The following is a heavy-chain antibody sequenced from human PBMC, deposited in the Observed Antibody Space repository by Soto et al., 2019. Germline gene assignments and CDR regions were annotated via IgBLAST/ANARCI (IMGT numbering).Heavy chain of an antibody. V-gene: IGHV1-2*02. J-gene: IGHJ4*01. Sequence: GASAKVSCKASGYNFIGSYIQWVRQAPGQRPEWMGWINPDNGDTKYAQKFQGRVTMTRDTANTKVFMELRGLTSDDTAVYLCARKLGYSDSEGLSLGYWGQGTPVTVSS. CDR2: INPDNGDT. D-gene: IGHD3-22*01. CDR1: GYNFIGSY. CDR3: ARKLGYSDSEGLSLGY.